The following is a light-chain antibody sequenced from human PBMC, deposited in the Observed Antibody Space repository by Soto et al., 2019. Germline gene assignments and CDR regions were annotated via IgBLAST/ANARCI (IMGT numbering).Light chain of an antibody. J-gene: IGLJ1*01. CDR1: SSDVGDYNY. Sequence: QSVLTQPASVSGFPGQSITISCTGASSDVGDYNYVSWYQHHPGKAPKLLIYEVNNRPSGVSDRFSGSKSGNVASLTISWLQAEDEADYYCSSYTSSSTYVFGTGTKVTVL. V-gene: IGLV2-14*01. CDR2: EVN. CDR3: SSYTSSSTYV.